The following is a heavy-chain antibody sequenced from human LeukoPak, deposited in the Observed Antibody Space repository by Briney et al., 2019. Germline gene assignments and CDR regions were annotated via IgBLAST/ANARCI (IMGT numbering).Heavy chain of an antibody. CDR2: IYPDDSDT. V-gene: IGHV5-51*01. Sequence: GESLKISCKGSGYTFSSYWIGWVRQMPGKGLEWLGIIYPDDSDTRYSPSFQGQVTISADKSISTAYLQWSSLKASDTAMYYCARLAYCSNDVCYSNYYYSMDVWGKGTTVAVSS. CDR3: ARLAYCSNDVCYSNYYYSMDV. D-gene: IGHD2-8*01. J-gene: IGHJ6*03. CDR1: GYTFSSYW.